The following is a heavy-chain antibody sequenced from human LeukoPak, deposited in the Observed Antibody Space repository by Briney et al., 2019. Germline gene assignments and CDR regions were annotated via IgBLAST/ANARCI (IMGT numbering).Heavy chain of an antibody. CDR3: ARDRGSGSYYSPDYYYYGMDV. Sequence: ASVKVSCTASGYTFTSYGISWVRQAPGQGLEWMGWISAYNGNTNYAQKLQGRVTMTTDTSTSTAYMELRSLRSDETTVYYCARDRGSGSYYSPDYYYYGMDVWGKGTTVTVSS. V-gene: IGHV1-18*04. D-gene: IGHD3-10*01. CDR2: ISAYNGNT. J-gene: IGHJ6*04. CDR1: GYTFTSYG.